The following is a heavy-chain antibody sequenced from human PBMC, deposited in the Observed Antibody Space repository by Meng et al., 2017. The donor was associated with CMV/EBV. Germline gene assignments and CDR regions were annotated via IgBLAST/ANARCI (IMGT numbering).Heavy chain of an antibody. CDR1: GFTFSSYS. CDR2: ISSSSSYT. Sequence: GGSLRLSCAASGFTFSSYSISWVRQSPGKGLEWVSSISSSSSYTFYIDSVKGRFTISRDNAKNLVYLQMNSLRAEDTAMYYCARVLEDVVVVVPNYYYGMDVWGQGTTVTVSS. D-gene: IGHD2-15*01. V-gene: IGHV3-21*01. J-gene: IGHJ6*01. CDR3: ARVLEDVVVVVPNYYYGMDV.